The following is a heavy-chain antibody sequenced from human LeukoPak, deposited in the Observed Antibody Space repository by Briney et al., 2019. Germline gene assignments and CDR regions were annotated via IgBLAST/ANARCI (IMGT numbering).Heavy chain of an antibody. D-gene: IGHD3-22*01. CDR3: AKGITMIVGLVDY. J-gene: IGHJ4*02. CDR2: ISYDGSNK. Sequence: GGSLRLSCAASGFTFSSYGMHWVRQAPGKGLEWVAVISYDGSNKYYADSVKGRFTISRDNSKNTLYLQMNSLRAEDTAVYYCAKGITMIVGLVDYWGQGTLIIVSS. CDR1: GFTFSSYG. V-gene: IGHV3-30*18.